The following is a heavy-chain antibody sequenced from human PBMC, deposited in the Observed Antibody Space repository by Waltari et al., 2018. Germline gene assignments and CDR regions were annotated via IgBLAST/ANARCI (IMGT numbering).Heavy chain of an antibody. CDR3: AREIGVVIFYYMDV. J-gene: IGHJ6*03. CDR1: GGSISSGSYY. CDR2: IYTSGRT. V-gene: IGHV4-61*02. D-gene: IGHD3-3*01. Sequence: QVQLQESGPGLVKPSQTLSLTCTVSGGSISSGSYYWSWIRQPAGKGLEWIGRIYTSGRTNYNPSLKSRVTISVDTSKNQFSLKLSSVTAADTAVYYCAREIGVVIFYYMDVWGKGTTVTVSS.